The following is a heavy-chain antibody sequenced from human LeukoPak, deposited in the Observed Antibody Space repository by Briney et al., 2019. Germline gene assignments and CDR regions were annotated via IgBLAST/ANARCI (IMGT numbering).Heavy chain of an antibody. CDR1: GYTFTSYD. CDR2: MNPNNGKT. J-gene: IGHJ4*02. V-gene: IGHV1-8*01. D-gene: IGHD3-22*01. CDR3: ARGRSGYPDY. Sequence: ASVKVSCKASGYTFTSYDFNWVRQAAGQGLEWMGWMNPNNGKTGYAQKFQGRVTMTWNSSITTAYMEVSSLRSEDTAVYYCARGRSGYPDYWGQGTPVTVSS.